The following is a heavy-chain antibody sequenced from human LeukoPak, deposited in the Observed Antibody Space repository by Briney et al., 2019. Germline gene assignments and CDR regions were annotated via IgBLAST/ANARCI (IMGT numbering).Heavy chain of an antibody. D-gene: IGHD6-6*01. Sequence: PGESLKISCKGSGYSFTSYWIGWVRQMPGKGLEWMGIIYPGDSDTRYSPSFQGQVTISADKSISTAYLQWSSLKASDTAMYYCARRASRGYSSSSREGYWGQGTLVTVSS. CDR1: GYSFTSYW. CDR2: IYPGDSDT. CDR3: ARRASRGYSSSSREGY. J-gene: IGHJ4*02. V-gene: IGHV5-51*01.